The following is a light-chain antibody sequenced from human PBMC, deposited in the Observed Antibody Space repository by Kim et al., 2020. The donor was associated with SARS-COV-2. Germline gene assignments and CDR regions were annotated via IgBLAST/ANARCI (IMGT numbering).Light chain of an antibody. J-gene: IGLJ3*02. CDR3: QSADSSGTWV. CDR1: ALPKQY. V-gene: IGLV3-25*03. CDR2: KDS. Sequence: SYELTQPPSVSVSSGQTARITCSGDALPKQYAYWYQQKPGQAPVLVIYKDSERPSGIPERFSGSSSGTTVTLTISGVQAEDEADYYCQSADSSGTWVFGGGTQLTVL.